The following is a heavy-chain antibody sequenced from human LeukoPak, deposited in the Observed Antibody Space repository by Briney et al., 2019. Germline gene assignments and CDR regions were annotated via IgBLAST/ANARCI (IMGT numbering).Heavy chain of an antibody. CDR3: ARDDYGDYEVYYYGMDV. CDR2: ISSSGSTI. J-gene: IGHJ6*02. Sequence: GGSLRLSCAASGFTFSSYSMNWVRQAPGKGLEWVSYISSSGSTIYYADSVKGRFTISRDNAKNSLYLQMNSLRAEDTAVYYCARDDYGDYEVYYYGMDVWGQGTTVTVSS. CDR1: GFTFSSYS. D-gene: IGHD4-17*01. V-gene: IGHV3-48*04.